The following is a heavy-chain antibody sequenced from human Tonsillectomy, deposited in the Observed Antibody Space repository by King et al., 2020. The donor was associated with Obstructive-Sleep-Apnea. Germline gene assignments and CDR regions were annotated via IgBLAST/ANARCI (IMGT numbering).Heavy chain of an antibody. J-gene: IGHJ4*02. CDR3: AREGIAAAGFDY. D-gene: IGHD6-13*01. Sequence: VQLVESGGGLVKPGGSLRLSCAASGFTFSSYSMNWVRQAPGKGLEWVSSISSSSSYIYYADSVKGRFTISRDNAKISLYLQMNSLRAEDTAVYYCAREGIAAAGFDYWGQGTLVTVSS. CDR2: ISSSSSYI. CDR1: GFTFSSYS. V-gene: IGHV3-21*01.